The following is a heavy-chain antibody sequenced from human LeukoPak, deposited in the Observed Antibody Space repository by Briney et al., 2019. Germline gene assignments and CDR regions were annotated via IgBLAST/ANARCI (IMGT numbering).Heavy chain of an antibody. J-gene: IGHJ4*02. CDR3: ASSLTPGDGYNSRPFDY. V-gene: IGHV3-11*06. Sequence: GGSLRLSCAASGFAFSDYYMSWIRQAPGKGLEWVSYISSRSSYTKYADSVKGRFTISRDNAKNSLHLQMNSLRAEDTAVYYCASSLTPGDGYNSRPFDYWGQGTLVTVSS. CDR1: GFAFSDYY. CDR2: ISSRSSYT. D-gene: IGHD5-24*01.